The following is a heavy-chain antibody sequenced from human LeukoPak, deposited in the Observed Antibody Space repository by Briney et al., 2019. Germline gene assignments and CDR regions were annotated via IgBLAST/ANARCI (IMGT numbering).Heavy chain of an antibody. CDR2: ITRVSTYT. Sequence: GGSLRLSCAASGFTLSDFAMNWVRQAPGKGLEGVSSITRVSTYTYYSESVQGRFTISRDNHKDLLYLQLNSLRGDDNGIYYCTTDRNDYGDPDAFDIWGQGTVVTVSS. V-gene: IGHV3-21*01. D-gene: IGHD4-17*01. CDR3: TTDRNDYGDPDAFDI. CDR1: GFTLSDFA. J-gene: IGHJ3*02.